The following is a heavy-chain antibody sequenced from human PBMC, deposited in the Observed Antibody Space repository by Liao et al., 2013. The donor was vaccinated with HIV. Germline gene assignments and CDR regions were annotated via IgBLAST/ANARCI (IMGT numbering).Heavy chain of an antibody. D-gene: IGHD6-13*01. CDR3: ARAAPLGSSWYQYFQH. V-gene: IGHV4-31*03. CDR1: GGSISSGGYY. J-gene: IGHJ1*01. Sequence: QVQLQESGPGLVKPSQTMSLTCTVSGGSISSGGYYWSWIRQPPGRGLEWIGEINHSGSSNYNPSLKSRVTISVDTSKNQFSLRLTSVTAADAAFYYCARAAPLGSSWYQYFQHWGQGAPVIVSS. CDR2: INHSGSS.